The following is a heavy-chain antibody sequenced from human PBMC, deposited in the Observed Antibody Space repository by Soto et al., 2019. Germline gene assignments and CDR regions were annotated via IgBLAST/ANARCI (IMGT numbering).Heavy chain of an antibody. J-gene: IGHJ4*03. D-gene: IGHD5-18*01. CDR1: GFTFNNAW. CDR2: IKKKTDGGTT. Sequence: GGSLRLSCAASGFTFNNAWMSWVRQAPGKGLEWVGRIKKKTDGGTTDYAAPVKGRFTISRDDSKNMLYLQMDSLETEDTAVYYCIPEGYTYGYHSFHYWGRGTLVTVSS. V-gene: IGHV3-15*01. CDR3: IPEGYTYGYHSFHY.